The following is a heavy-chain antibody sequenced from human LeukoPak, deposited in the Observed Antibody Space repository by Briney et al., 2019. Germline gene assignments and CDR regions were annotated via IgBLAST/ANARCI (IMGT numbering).Heavy chain of an antibody. J-gene: IGHJ5*02. CDR1: GGSISSGDYY. V-gene: IGHV4-30-4*01. D-gene: IGHD3-9*01. CDR3: ARDRYLDSPSWFGP. CDR2: IYYSGST. Sequence: SETLSLTCAVSGGSISSGDYYWSWIRQPPGKGLEWIGYIYYSGSTYCNPSLKSRVTVSVDTSKNQFSLKLSSVTAADTAVYYCARDRYLDSPSWFGPWGQGTLVTVSS.